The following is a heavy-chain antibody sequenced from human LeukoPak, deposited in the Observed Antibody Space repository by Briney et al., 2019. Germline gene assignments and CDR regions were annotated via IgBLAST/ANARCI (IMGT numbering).Heavy chain of an antibody. D-gene: IGHD2-2*01. CDR3: ARRLTQYDCFDP. CDR2: IYYSGST. CDR1: GGSISSYY. J-gene: IGHJ5*02. V-gene: IGHV4-59*01. Sequence: SETLSLTCTVSGGSISSYYWSWIRQPPGKGLEWIGYIYYSGSTNYNPSLKSRVTISVVTSKNQFSLKLSSVTAADTAVYYCARRLTQYDCFDPWGQGILVTVSS.